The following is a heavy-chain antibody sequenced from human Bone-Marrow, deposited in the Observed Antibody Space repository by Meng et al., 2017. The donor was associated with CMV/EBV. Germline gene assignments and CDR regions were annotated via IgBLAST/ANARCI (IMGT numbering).Heavy chain of an antibody. CDR2: ISNDGSDK. J-gene: IGHJ5*02. CDR3: AGVYSSSWPRRGYGWFDP. D-gene: IGHD6-13*01. Sequence: GGSLRLSCTVSGFTFSVYAMHWVRQAPSKGLEWVAVISNDGSDKYYADSVKGRFTISRDNAKNSVYLQMNSLRAEDTGAYYCAGVYSSSWPRRGYGWFDPWGQGTLVTVSS. V-gene: IGHV3-30*04. CDR1: GFTFSVYA.